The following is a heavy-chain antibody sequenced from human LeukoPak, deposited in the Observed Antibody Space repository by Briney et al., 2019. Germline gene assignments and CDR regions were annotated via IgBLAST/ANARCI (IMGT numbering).Heavy chain of an antibody. V-gene: IGHV1-8*02. Sequence: GSSVKVSCKASGGTFSSYAISWVRQATGQGLEWMGWMSPNSDNTGYAQKFQGRVTMTRNTSISTAYMELSSLGSEDTAVYYCARDYGGNSGWFDPWGQGTLVTVSS. J-gene: IGHJ5*02. CDR1: GGTFSSYA. CDR3: ARDYGGNSGWFDP. D-gene: IGHD4-23*01. CDR2: MSPNSDNT.